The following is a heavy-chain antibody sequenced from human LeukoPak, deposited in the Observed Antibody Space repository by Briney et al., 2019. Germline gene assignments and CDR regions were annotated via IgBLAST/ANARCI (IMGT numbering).Heavy chain of an antibody. CDR1: GFTVSNNY. V-gene: IGHV3-53*05. CDR2: IYSDDNT. Sequence: GGSLRLSCAASGFTVSNNYMGWVRQAPGKALEWVSLIYSDDNTYYADSVKGRFTISRDNSKNTLYLQMNSLRVEDTAVYYCAKDLGTAAQLDYWGQGTLVTVSS. CDR3: AKDLGTAAQLDY. J-gene: IGHJ4*02. D-gene: IGHD6-13*01.